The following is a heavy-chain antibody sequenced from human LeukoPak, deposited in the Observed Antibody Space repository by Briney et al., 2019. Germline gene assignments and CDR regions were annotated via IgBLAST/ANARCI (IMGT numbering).Heavy chain of an antibody. Sequence: SVKVSCKASGGTFSSYAISWVRQAPGQGLEWMGGIIPIFGTANYAQKFQGRVTITTDESTSTAYMELSSLRSEDTAVYACARVVVVAAKTYGTSYYSYMDVAGKGTTVTVS. D-gene: IGHD2-15*01. V-gene: IGHV1-69*05. CDR3: ARVVVVAAKTYGTSYYSYMDV. CDR2: IIPIFGTA. CDR1: GGTFSSYA. J-gene: IGHJ6*03.